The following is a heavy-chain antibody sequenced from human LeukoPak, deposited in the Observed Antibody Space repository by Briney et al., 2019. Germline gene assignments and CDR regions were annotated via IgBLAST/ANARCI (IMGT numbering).Heavy chain of an antibody. CDR2: IIPIFGTA. J-gene: IGHJ4*02. CDR3: ARAYYDFEGLDY. V-gene: IGHV1-69*13. Sequence: SVKVSCKASGGTFSSYAISWVRQAPGQGLEWMGGIIPIFGTANYAQKFQGRVTITADESTSTAYMELSSLRSEDTAVYYCARAYYDFEGLDYWGQGTLVTVSS. CDR1: GGTFSSYA. D-gene: IGHD3-3*01.